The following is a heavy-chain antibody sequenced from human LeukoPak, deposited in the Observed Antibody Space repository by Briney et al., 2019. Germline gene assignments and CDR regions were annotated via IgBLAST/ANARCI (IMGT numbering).Heavy chain of an antibody. CDR2: ISNNGGST. CDR3: ARDLAIRFYGMDV. CDR1: GSTFSSYG. Sequence: GGSLRLSCAASGSTFSSYGIHWVRQAPGKGLEYVSAISNNGGSTYYAISVKGRFTISRDNSKSTVYLQMGSLRAEDMAVYYCARDLAIRFYGMDVWGQGTTVTVPS. V-gene: IGHV3-64*01. J-gene: IGHJ6*02.